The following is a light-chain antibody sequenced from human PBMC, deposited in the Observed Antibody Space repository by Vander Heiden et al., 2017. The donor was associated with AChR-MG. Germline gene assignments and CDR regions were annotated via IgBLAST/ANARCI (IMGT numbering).Light chain of an antibody. CDR2: SND. CDR3: GTWDDSLTGWV. Sequence: QSVLTQPPSESGTPGQRVAISCSGSSSNIGTSTVNWYQQLPGTAPKLLIYSNDQRPSGVPDRFSASKSVTSASLAISGLQSEDEAEYYCGTWDDSLTGWVFGGGTKLTVL. V-gene: IGLV1-44*01. J-gene: IGLJ3*02. CDR1: SSNIGTST.